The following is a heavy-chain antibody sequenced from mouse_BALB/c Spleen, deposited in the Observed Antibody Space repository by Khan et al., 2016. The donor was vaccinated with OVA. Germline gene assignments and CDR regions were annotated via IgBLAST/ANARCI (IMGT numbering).Heavy chain of an antibody. Sequence: EVELVESGGGLVEPGGSLKLSCAASGFTFSTFVMSWVRQTPEKRLEWVATISSAATYTYYPDSVKGRFIISRDNAKNTLYLQMNSLTSEDTAIYYCADSNYGSFAYWGQGTLVTVSA. CDR3: ADSNYGSFAY. CDR1: GFTFSTFV. D-gene: IGHD2-5*01. J-gene: IGHJ3*01. V-gene: IGHV5-9-1*01. CDR2: ISSAATYT.